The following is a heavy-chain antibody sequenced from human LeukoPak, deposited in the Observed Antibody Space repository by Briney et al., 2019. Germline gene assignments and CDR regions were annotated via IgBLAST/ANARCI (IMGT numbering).Heavy chain of an antibody. J-gene: IGHJ4*02. CDR1: GGSISTYY. D-gene: IGHD3/OR15-3a*01. Sequence: SETLSLTCTVSGGSISTYYWSWIRQPAGKGLEWIGRVFTSGGTNYNPSLESRVTISVDKSKNQFSLRLSSMTGADTAVYYCARGFSRTGYYYFFDYWGQGTLVTVSS. CDR2: VFTSGGT. CDR3: ARGFSRTGYYYFFDY. V-gene: IGHV4-4*07.